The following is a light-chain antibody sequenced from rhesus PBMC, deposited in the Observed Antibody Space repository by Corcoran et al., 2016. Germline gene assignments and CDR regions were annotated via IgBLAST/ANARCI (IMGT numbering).Light chain of an antibody. V-gene: IGKV1-74*01. CDR2: KAS. CDR1: ENVNNY. CDR3: KHNYGTPYS. Sequence: DIQMTQSPSSLSASVGDRVTITCRTSENVNNYLNWYQQKQGKAPKLLIYKASTLQSGVPSRFSGSGSGTDYTFTISSLQSEDVATYYCKHNYGTPYSFGQGTKVEIK. J-gene: IGKJ2*01.